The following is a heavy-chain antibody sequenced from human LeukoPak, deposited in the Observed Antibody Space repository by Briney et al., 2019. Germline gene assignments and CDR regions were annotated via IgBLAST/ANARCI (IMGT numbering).Heavy chain of an antibody. Sequence: SETLSLTCTVSGYSISSGYYWGWIRQPPGKGLEWIGSIYHSGSTYYNPSLKSRVTISVDTSKNQFSLKLSSVTAADTAVYYCARGRGYQDYWGQGTLVTVSS. CDR3: ARGRGYQDY. V-gene: IGHV4-38-2*02. CDR2: IYHSGST. J-gene: IGHJ4*02. CDR1: GYSISSGYY. D-gene: IGHD5-18*01.